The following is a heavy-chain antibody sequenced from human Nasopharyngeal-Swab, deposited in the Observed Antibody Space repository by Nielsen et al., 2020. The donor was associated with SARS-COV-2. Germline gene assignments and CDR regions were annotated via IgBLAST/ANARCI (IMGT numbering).Heavy chain of an antibody. V-gene: IGHV3-30*03. CDR3: ARDAPAHYGAFY. CDR1: GFTFSSFG. J-gene: IGHJ4*02. CDR2: IAHDASNE. Sequence: GGSLRLSCAASGFTFSSFGMHWVRQAPGKGLEWVAFIAHDASNEYYGDSVKGRFSISRDSSKNTLYLQMDSLRGEDTAVYYCARDAPAHYGAFYWGRGTPVTRLL. D-gene: IGHD4-17*01.